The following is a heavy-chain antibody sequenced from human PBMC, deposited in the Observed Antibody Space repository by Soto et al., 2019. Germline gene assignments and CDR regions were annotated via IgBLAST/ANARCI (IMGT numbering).Heavy chain of an antibody. J-gene: IGHJ3*02. CDR2: IVVGSGNT. CDR3: AADHYDSSGYYLGYDAFDI. V-gene: IGHV1-58*01. CDR1: GFTFTSSA. Sequence: ASVKVSCKASGFTFTSSAVQWVRQARGQRLEWIGWIVVGSGNTNYAQKFQERVTITRDMSTSTAYMELSSLRSEDTAVYYCAADHYDSSGYYLGYDAFDIWGQGTMVTVSS. D-gene: IGHD3-22*01.